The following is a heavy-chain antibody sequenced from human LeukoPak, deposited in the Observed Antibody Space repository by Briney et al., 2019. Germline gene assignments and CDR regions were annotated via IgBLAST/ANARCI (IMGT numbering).Heavy chain of an antibody. CDR3: ATFSPLGYCSSTSPLYFDY. Sequence: ASVKLSCKVSGYTLTELSMHWVRQAPGQGLEWMGGFDPEVGETIYAQKLQGRVTMTDDTSTDPAYMELSSLRSEDTAVYYCATFSPLGYCSSTSPLYFDYWGQGTLVTDSS. D-gene: IGHD2-2*01. CDR2: FDPEVGET. V-gene: IGHV1-24*01. CDR1: GYTLTELS. J-gene: IGHJ4*02.